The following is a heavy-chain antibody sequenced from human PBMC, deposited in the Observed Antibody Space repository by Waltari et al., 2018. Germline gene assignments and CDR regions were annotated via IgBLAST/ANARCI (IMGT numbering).Heavy chain of an antibody. CDR3: VRDPLVATIVYDY. CDR2: IIPILGTA. D-gene: IGHD5-12*01. CDR1: GGTFSSYA. V-gene: IGHV1-69*08. J-gene: IGHJ4*02. Sequence: QVQLVQSGAEVKNPGSSVKVSCKASGGTFSSYAISWVRQAPGQGLEWMGRIIPILGTANYAQKFQGRVTITADKSTSTAYMELSSLRSEDTAVYYCVRDPLVATIVYDYWGQGTLVTVSS.